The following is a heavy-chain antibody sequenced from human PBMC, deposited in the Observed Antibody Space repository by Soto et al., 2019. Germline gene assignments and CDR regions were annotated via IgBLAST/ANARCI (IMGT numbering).Heavy chain of an antibody. CDR2: ISSSGSTI. Sequence: EVQLLESGGGLVQPGGSLRLSCAASGFTFSSYEMNWVRQAPGKGLEWVSYISSSGSTIYYADSVKGRFTISRDNAKNSLYLQMNSLRAEDTAVYYCARESGEWELLHNFDYWGQGTLVTVSS. CDR3: ARESGEWELLHNFDY. J-gene: IGHJ4*02. CDR1: GFTFSSYE. V-gene: IGHV3-48*03. D-gene: IGHD1-26*01.